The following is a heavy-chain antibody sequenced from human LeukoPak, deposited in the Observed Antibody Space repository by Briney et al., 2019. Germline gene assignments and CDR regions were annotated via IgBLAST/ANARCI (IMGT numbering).Heavy chain of an antibody. D-gene: IGHD4-17*01. V-gene: IGHV4-59*01. J-gene: IGHJ5*02. CDR1: GGSISSYY. CDR2: IYYSGST. CDR3: ARGGVRLGWFDP. Sequence: SSETLSLTCTVSGGSISSYYWSWIRQPPGKGLEWIGYIYYSGSTNYNSSLKSRVTISVDTSKNQFSLKLSSVTAADTAVYYCARGGVRLGWFDPWGQGTLVTVSS.